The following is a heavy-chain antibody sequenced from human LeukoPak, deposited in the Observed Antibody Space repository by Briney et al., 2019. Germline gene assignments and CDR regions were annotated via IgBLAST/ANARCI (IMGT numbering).Heavy chain of an antibody. CDR3: ARGVSGKRRGWFDP. V-gene: IGHV4-39*07. Sequence: SETLSLTCTVSGGSISSSSYYWGWIRQPPGKGLEWIGSIYYSGSTYYNPSLKSRVTISVDTSKKQFSLKMTSVTAADTAVYYCARGVSGKRRGWFDPWGQGTLVTVSS. D-gene: IGHD1-14*01. J-gene: IGHJ5*02. CDR2: IYYSGST. CDR1: GGSISSSSYY.